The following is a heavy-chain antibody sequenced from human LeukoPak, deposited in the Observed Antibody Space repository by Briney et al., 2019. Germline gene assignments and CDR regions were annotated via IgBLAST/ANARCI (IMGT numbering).Heavy chain of an antibody. CDR2: ISSSGDTL. CDR1: GLTPCSDK. D-gene: IGHD3-10*01. V-gene: IGHV3-48*03. J-gene: IGHJ4*02. Sequence: GGSLRLSCAHSGLTPCSDKMNSVPQAPGKGLEWVSYISSSGDTLYYADSVKGRFTISTDNAKNSLYLQMNSLTAEDTAFYYCEGGVCVAELYHFDHWGQGTLVTVSS. CDR3: EGGVCVAELYHFDH.